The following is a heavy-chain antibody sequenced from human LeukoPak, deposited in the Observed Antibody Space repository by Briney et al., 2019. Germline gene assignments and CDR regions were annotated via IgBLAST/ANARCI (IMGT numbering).Heavy chain of an antibody. J-gene: IGHJ4*02. V-gene: IGHV1-69*04. CDR1: GGTFSSYA. CDR2: IIPILGIA. CDR3: ARPFVPYYYDSSGHPFDY. D-gene: IGHD3-22*01. Sequence: SVKVSCKASGGTFSSYAISWVRQAPGQGLEWMGRIIPILGIANYAQKFQGRVTITADKSTSTAYMELSSLRSEDTAVYYCARPFVPYYYDSSGHPFDYWGQGTLVTVSS.